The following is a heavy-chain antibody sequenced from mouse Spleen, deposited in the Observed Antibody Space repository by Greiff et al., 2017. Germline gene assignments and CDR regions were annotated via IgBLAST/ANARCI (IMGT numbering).Heavy chain of an antibody. CDR1: GFTFSSYA. J-gene: IGHJ2*01. V-gene: IGHV5-9-1*01. Sequence: EVMLVESGGGLVKPGGSLKLSCAASGFTFSSYAMSWVRQTPEKRLEWVATISSGGSYTYYPDSVKGRFTISRDNAKNTLYLQMSSLRSEDTAMYYCARHGAYYFDYWGQGTTLTVSS. CDR3: ARHGAYYFDY. CDR2: ISSGGSYT.